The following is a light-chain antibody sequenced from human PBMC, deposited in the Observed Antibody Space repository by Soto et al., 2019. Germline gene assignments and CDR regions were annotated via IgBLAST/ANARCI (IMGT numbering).Light chain of an antibody. CDR3: QQYNNWPRGT. Sequence: EIVMTQSPATLSVSPGERATLSCRASQSVSSSLAWYQQKPGQAPRLHMYGASIRATGIPARFSGSGSGTEFTLTISSLQSEDIAVYYCQQYNNWPRGTFGQGTKVEIK. J-gene: IGKJ1*01. CDR2: GAS. V-gene: IGKV3-15*01. CDR1: QSVSSS.